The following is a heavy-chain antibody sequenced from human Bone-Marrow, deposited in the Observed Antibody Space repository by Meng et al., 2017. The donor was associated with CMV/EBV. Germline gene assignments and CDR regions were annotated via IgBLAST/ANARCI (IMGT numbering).Heavy chain of an antibody. Sequence: ASVKVSCKASGGSFSISWVRQAPGQGLEWMGWISAYNGNTNYAQKLQGRVTMTTDTSTSTAYMELRSLRSDDTAVYYCAGRWESQDVWGQGTTVTVSS. CDR1: GGSFS. J-gene: IGHJ6*02. CDR3: AGRWESQDV. D-gene: IGHD1-26*01. CDR2: ISAYNGNT. V-gene: IGHV1-18*01.